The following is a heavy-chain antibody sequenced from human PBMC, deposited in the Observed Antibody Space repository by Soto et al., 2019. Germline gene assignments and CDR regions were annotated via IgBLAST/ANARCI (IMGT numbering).Heavy chain of an antibody. CDR2: ISGSGGST. D-gene: IGHD3-16*02. Sequence: EVQLLESGGGLVQPGGSLRLSCAASGFTFSSYAMSWVRQAPGKGLEWVSAISGSGGSTYYADSVKGRFTISRDNSKNTLYLQTNSLRAEDTAVYYCAKVGSYYHYIWGSYRPPDYWGQGTLVTVSS. V-gene: IGHV3-23*01. CDR3: AKVGSYYHYIWGSYRPPDY. J-gene: IGHJ4*02. CDR1: GFTFSSYA.